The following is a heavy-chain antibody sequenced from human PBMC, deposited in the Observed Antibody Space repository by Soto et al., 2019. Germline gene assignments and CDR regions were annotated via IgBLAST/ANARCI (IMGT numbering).Heavy chain of an antibody. CDR1: GGSISSYY. CDR3: ARRYGPGFDY. Sequence: QVQLQASGPGLVKPSETLSLTCTVSGGSISSYYWSWIRQPPGKGLEWIGYIYYSGSTNYNPSLKSRVPISVDTSKTQFSLKLSSVTAAHTAVYYCARRYGPGFDYLGQGTLVTVSS. J-gene: IGHJ4*02. D-gene: IGHD4-17*01. V-gene: IGHV4-59*08. CDR2: IYYSGST.